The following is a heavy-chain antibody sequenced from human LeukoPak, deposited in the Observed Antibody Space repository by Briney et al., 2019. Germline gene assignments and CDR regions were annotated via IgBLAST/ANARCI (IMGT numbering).Heavy chain of an antibody. D-gene: IGHD3-10*01. Sequence: PGGSLRLSCEASGFTLSISGMNWVRQAPGKGREWVSYISSSSDLMSYVDSVKGRFTVSRDNAKNSLFLQMNSLRDEDTAVYYCARNTGFGELYDVWGQGTTVTVSS. CDR3: ARNTGFGELYDV. J-gene: IGHJ6*02. CDR2: ISSSSDLM. V-gene: IGHV3-48*02. CDR1: GFTLSISG.